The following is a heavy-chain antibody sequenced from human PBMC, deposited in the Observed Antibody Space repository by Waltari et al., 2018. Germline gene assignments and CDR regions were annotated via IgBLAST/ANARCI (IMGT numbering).Heavy chain of an antibody. CDR1: GFAFSNYA. CDR2: SRGSGGIT. J-gene: IGHJ4*02. V-gene: IGHV3-23*04. CDR3: AKVGDTVTTSLFDF. D-gene: IGHD4-17*01. Sequence: EVQLVESGGGLVQPGGSLRLSCAASGFAFSNYAMSWVRQAPGKGLGWFCTSRGSGGITYFADSVKGRFTSSRDNSKNTLYLQMKSLRAEDTAVYYCAKVGDTVTTSLFDFWGQGSLVAVSS.